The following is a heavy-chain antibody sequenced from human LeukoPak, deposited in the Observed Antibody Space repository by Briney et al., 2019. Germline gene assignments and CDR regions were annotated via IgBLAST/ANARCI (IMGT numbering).Heavy chain of an antibody. D-gene: IGHD5-18*01. V-gene: IGHV4-59*08. CDR3: ARLMDTAMELDY. Sequence: SETLSLTCTVSVGSISSYYWSWIRQPPGKGLEWIGYIYYRGSTNYNPTLKSRVTISVDTTKNQFSLKLSSVTAADTAVYYCARLMDTAMELDYWGQGTLVTVSS. CDR2: IYYRGST. J-gene: IGHJ4*02. CDR1: VGSISSYY.